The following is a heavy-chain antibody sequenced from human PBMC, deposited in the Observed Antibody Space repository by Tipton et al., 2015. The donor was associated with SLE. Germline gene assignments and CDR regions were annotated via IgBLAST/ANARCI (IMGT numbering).Heavy chain of an antibody. CDR1: EGTFSSYI. D-gene: IGHD2-2*01. CDR2: IIPILGIA. V-gene: IGHV1-69*04. CDR3: ARGGLGASRFDY. Sequence: QSGPEVKKPGSSMNVSCKASEGTFSSYIISWVRQAPGQGLEWMGRIIPILGIANYAQKFQGRVTITADKSTSTAYMELNSLRSEDTAVYHCARGGLGASRFDYWGQGTLVTVSS. J-gene: IGHJ4*02.